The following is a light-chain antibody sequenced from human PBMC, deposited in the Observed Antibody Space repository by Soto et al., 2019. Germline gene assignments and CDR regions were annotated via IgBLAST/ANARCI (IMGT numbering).Light chain of an antibody. CDR2: GAS. Sequence: IVMTQSPATLSVSQGERATLSCRASQSVSSNLAWYQQKPGQAPRLLIYGASTRATGIPARFSGSGSGTEFTLTISSLQSEDFAVYNCQQYTNWHPEIIFGPVTILDIK. J-gene: IGKJ3*01. CDR1: QSVSSN. CDR3: QQYTNWHPEII. V-gene: IGKV3-15*01.